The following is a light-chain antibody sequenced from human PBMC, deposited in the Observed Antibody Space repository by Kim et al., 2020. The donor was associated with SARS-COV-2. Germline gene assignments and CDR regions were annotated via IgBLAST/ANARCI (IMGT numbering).Light chain of an antibody. V-gene: IGKV3-11*01. CDR2: DAS. J-gene: IGKJ2*01. Sequence: EIVFTQSPATLSLFPGERATLSCRASQYIDNWLAWYQQKPGQVPRLLIYDASNRATGIPARFSGSGSGTDFTLTISSLEPEDFVVSYCQHRRTWPLTFGQGTKLEI. CDR3: QHRRTWPLT. CDR1: QYIDNW.